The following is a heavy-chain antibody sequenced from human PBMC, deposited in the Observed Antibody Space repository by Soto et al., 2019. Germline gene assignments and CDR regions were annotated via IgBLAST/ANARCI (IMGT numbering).Heavy chain of an antibody. CDR3: VRVGRLGGY. J-gene: IGHJ4*02. Sequence: GGSLRLSCAASGFTFSSYWMSWVRQAPGKGLGWVANIKEDGSGKYYVDSVKGRFSISRDNARNSLYLQMNSLRVEDTAVYYCVRVGRLGGYWGQGALVTVSS. CDR1: GFTFSSYW. V-gene: IGHV3-7*03. CDR2: IKEDGSGK. D-gene: IGHD3-16*01.